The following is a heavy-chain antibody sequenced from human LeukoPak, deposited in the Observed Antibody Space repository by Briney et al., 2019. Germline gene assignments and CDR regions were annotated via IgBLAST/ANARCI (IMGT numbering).Heavy chain of an antibody. D-gene: IGHD6-19*01. Sequence: SVKVSCKASGGTLSSYAISWVRQAPGQGLEWMGGIIPIFGTANYAQKFQGRVTITADKSTSTAYMELSSLRSEDTAVYYCAREGDCSGWYSFDYWGQGTLVTVAS. J-gene: IGHJ4*02. CDR3: AREGDCSGWYSFDY. V-gene: IGHV1-69*06. CDR1: GGTLSSYA. CDR2: IIPIFGTA.